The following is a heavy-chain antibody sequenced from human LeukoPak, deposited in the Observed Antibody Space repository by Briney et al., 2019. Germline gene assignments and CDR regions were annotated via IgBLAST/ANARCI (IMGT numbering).Heavy chain of an antibody. CDR1: GGSISSYY. V-gene: IGHV4-4*07. Sequence: SETLSLTCTVSGGSISSYYWSWIRQPAGKGLEWIGRIYTSGSTNYNPSLKSRVTMSVDTSKNQFSLKLSPVTAADTAVYYCARMSDILTSNWFDPWGQGTLVTVSS. J-gene: IGHJ5*02. CDR2: IYTSGST. CDR3: ARMSDILTSNWFDP. D-gene: IGHD3-9*01.